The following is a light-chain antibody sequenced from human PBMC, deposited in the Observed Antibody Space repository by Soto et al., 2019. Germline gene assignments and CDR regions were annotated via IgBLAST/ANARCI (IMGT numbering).Light chain of an antibody. Sequence: QSALTQPASVSGSPGQSITISCTGTSSDVGGYNYVSWYQQYPGKAPKLIIYEVTNRPSGVSNRFSGSKSGNTASLTISGLQAEDEADYYCISYTSSSPYVFGTGTKVTVL. CDR2: EVT. J-gene: IGLJ1*01. V-gene: IGLV2-14*01. CDR3: ISYTSSSPYV. CDR1: SSDVGGYNY.